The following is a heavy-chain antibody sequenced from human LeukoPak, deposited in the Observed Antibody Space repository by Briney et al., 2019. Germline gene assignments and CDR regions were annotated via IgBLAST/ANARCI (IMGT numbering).Heavy chain of an antibody. V-gene: IGHV3-23*01. CDR1: GFTFNNYA. J-gene: IGHJ3*02. D-gene: IGHD3-22*01. Sequence: PGGSLRLSCAASGFTFNNYAMSWVRQAPGKGLEWVSAISASGVSTYYAYSVKGRFTISRDNAKNSLYLQMNSLRAEHTALYYCAKDYITMIVVVTTLGAFDIWGQGTMVTVSS. CDR3: AKDYITMIVVVTTLGAFDI. CDR2: ISASGVST.